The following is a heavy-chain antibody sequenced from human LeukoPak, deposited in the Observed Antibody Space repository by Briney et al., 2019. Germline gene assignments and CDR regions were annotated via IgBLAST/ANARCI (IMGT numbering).Heavy chain of an antibody. V-gene: IGHV4-59*01. Sequence: PSETLSLTCTVSGGSISSYYWSWIRQPPGKGLEWIGYIYYSGSTNYNPSLKSRVTMSIATSQNQFSLKLSSVTAADTAVYYCARWSGYALDWGQGTLVTVSS. J-gene: IGHJ4*02. CDR1: GGSISSYY. D-gene: IGHD2-2*01. CDR3: ARWSGYALD. CDR2: IYYSGST.